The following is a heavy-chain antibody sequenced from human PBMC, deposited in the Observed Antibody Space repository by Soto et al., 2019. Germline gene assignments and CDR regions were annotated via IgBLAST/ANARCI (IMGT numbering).Heavy chain of an antibody. J-gene: IGHJ3*02. CDR2: IWYDGSNK. V-gene: IGHV3-33*01. CDR3: ASQYSSSWYVLGGI. D-gene: IGHD6-13*01. CDR1: GFTFSSYG. Sequence: QVQLVESGGGVVQPGRSLRLSCAASGFTFSSYGMHWVRQAPGKGLEWVAVIWYDGSNKYYADSVKGRFTISRDNSKNTLYLQMNSLRAEDTAVYYCASQYSSSWYVLGGIWGQGTMVTVSS.